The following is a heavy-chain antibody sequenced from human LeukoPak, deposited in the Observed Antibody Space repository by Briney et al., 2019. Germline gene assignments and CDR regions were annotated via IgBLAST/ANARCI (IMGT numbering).Heavy chain of an antibody. V-gene: IGHV3-11*01. Sequence: PGGSLRLFCAASGFTFSDYYMSWIRQAPGKGLEWVSYISNSGSTIYYADSVKHRFTISRDNAKTSLYLQMNSLGAEHTARQYCAGDFSPYYSDSSGSDAFDIWGQGTMVTVSS. J-gene: IGHJ3*02. D-gene: IGHD3-22*01. CDR2: ISNSGSTI. CDR1: GFTFSDYY. CDR3: AGDFSPYYSDSSGSDAFDI.